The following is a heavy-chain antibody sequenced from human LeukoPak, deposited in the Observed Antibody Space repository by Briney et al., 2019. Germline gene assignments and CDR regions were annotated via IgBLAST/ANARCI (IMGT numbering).Heavy chain of an antibody. D-gene: IGHD4-17*01. J-gene: IGHJ4*02. V-gene: IGHV4-59*08. Sequence: SETLSPTCSVSGGSISSYYWSWVRQPPGKGLEWIGNIYYTGSTNYNPSLKSRVIISIDTSKNQFSLRLSSVTAADTAVYYCAALGDYAVFGLDYWGQGTLVTVSS. CDR2: IYYTGST. CDR3: AALGDYAVFGLDY. CDR1: GGSISSYY.